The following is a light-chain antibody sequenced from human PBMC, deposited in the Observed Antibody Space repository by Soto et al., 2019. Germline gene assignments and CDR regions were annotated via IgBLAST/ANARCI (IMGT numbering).Light chain of an antibody. CDR2: GAT. Sequence: DIQMTQSPSAVSASVGDRVTITCRTSQDITNYLVWFQQKPGKVPERLIYGATNLQSVVPSRFSGSGSGTEFTLTISSLQPEDFATYYCLQHNRYPWTFGQGTKVEV. V-gene: IGKV1-17*03. CDR1: QDITNY. J-gene: IGKJ1*01. CDR3: LQHNRYPWT.